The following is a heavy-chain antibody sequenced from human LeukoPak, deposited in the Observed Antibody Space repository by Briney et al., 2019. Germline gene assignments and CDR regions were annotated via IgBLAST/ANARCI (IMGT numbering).Heavy chain of an antibody. V-gene: IGHV3-23*01. J-gene: IGHJ4*02. Sequence: GGSLRLSCAASGFTFSSYAMSWVRQAPGKGLEWVSAVSGSGGSTYYADSVKGRFTISRDNSKNTLYLQMNSLRAEDTAVYYCAKMGFGVVITFDYWGQGTLVTVSS. D-gene: IGHD3-3*01. CDR1: GFTFSSYA. CDR2: VSGSGGST. CDR3: AKMGFGVVITFDY.